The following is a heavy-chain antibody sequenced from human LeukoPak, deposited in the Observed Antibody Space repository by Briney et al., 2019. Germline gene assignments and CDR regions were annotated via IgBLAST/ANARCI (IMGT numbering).Heavy chain of an antibody. D-gene: IGHD3-10*01. CDR3: ARDSQMVRGVETCGY. Sequence: ASVKVSCKASGYTFTGYYMHWVRQAPGQGLEWMGWINPNSGGTNYAQKFQGRVTMTRDTSISTAYMELSRLRSDDTAVYYCARDSQMVRGVETCGYWGQGTLVTVSS. CDR2: INPNSGGT. J-gene: IGHJ4*02. CDR1: GYTFTGYY. V-gene: IGHV1-2*02.